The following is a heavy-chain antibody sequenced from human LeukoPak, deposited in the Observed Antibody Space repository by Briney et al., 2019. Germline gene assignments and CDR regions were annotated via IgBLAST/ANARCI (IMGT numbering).Heavy chain of an antibody. CDR3: ARGANTEDFDY. J-gene: IGHJ4*02. CDR2: INPNSGNT. D-gene: IGHD5-18*01. Sequence: EASVKVSCKASGYTFTIYDINWVRQATGQGLEWMGWINPNSGNTDYAQQFQGRLSMTRNTSINTVYMELSGLRSEDTAVYYCARGANTEDFDYWGQGTLVTVSS. CDR1: GYTFTIYD. V-gene: IGHV1-8*01.